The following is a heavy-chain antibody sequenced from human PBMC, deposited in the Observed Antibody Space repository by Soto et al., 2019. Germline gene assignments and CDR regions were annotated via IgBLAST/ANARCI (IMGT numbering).Heavy chain of an antibody. CDR3: ARDTMVRGVWYAFDI. CDR2: IYHSGST. D-gene: IGHD3-10*01. Sequence: SETLSLTCAVSGGSISSGGYSWSWIRQPPGKGLEWIGYIYHSGSTYYNPSLKSRVTISVDRSKNQFSLKLSSVTAADTAVYYCARDTMVRGVWYAFDIWGQGTMVT. J-gene: IGHJ3*02. CDR1: GGSISSGGYS. V-gene: IGHV4-30-2*01.